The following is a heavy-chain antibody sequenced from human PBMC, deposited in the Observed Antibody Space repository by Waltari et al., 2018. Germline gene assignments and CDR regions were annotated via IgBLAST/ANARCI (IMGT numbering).Heavy chain of an antibody. J-gene: IGHJ4*02. CDR3: ARGLGHMVRGVALDY. CDR2: IYYSGST. V-gene: IGHV4-59*11. CDR1: GGSISSHY. Sequence: QVQLQESGPGLVKPSETLSLTCTVSGGSISSHYWSWIRQPPGKGLEWIGYIYYSGSTNYNPALKRRVTISVDTSKNQFSLKLSSVTAADTAVYYCARGLGHMVRGVALDYWGQGTLVTVSS. D-gene: IGHD3-10*01.